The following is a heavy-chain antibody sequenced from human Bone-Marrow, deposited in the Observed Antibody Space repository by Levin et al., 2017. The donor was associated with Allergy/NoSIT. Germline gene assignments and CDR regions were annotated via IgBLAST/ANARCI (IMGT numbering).Heavy chain of an antibody. D-gene: IGHD3-22*01. V-gene: IGHV1-69*04. CDR1: GGTFSSYP. CDR3: ARDNDSSGYYNWFDP. J-gene: IGHJ5*02. Sequence: GASVKVSCKASGGTFSSYPISWVRQAPGQGLEWMGRIIPILGIANYAQKFQGRVTITADKSTSTAYMELSSLRSEDTAVYYCARDNDSSGYYNWFDPWGQGTLVTVSS. CDR2: IIPILGIA.